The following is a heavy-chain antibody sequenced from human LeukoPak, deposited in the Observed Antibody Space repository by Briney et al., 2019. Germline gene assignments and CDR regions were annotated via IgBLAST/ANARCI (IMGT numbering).Heavy chain of an antibody. V-gene: IGHV4-4*07. Sequence: SETLSLTCTVPGGSVSNYYWSWIRQPAGKGLEWIGRVYTSGGTDYNPSLSSRVTMSVDTSKNHFSLKLSSVTAADTAIYYCAREHRDFVGDGYYYGCWGQGTLVTVSP. J-gene: IGHJ4*02. CDR1: GGSVSNYY. CDR3: AREHRDFVGDGYYYGC. D-gene: IGHD3-22*01. CDR2: VYTSGGT.